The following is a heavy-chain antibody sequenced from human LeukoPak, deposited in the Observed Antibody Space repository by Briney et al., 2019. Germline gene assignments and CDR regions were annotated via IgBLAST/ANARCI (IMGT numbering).Heavy chain of an antibody. CDR3: ARVSYQEGVDY. CDR2: ISPSGST. Sequence: PPETLSLTCTVSGGSINGGNYYWTWLRQPAGKGLEWIGRISPSGSTDHNPSLTSRVTISVDTSKNQFSLKLNFVTAADTAVYYCARVSYQEGVDYWGQGTLVTVSS. J-gene: IGHJ4*02. CDR1: GGSINGGNYY. D-gene: IGHD2-2*01. V-gene: IGHV4-61*02.